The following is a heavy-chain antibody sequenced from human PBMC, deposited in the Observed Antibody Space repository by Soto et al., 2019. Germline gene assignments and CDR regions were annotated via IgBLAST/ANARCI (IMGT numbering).Heavy chain of an antibody. V-gene: IGHV4-59*08. CDR2: IYYRGST. CDR3: ASQGY. J-gene: IGHJ4*02. CDR1: GCSISSYY. Sequence: QVQLQESGPGLVKPSETLSLTCTVSGCSISSYYWSWIRQPPGKGLEWIGYIYYRGSTNYNPSLKSRVTLPVDTSKNQCSLKLSSVTAADTAVYYCASQGYWGQGTLVTVSS.